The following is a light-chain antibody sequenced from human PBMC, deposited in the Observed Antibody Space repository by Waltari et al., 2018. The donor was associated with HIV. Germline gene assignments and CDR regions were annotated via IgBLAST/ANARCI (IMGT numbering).Light chain of an antibody. V-gene: IGKV3-11*01. J-gene: IGKJ3*01. Sequence: IVFTQSPATLSSSPGQKGSLACRASESVGTQLARYQHKRGQAPRLLIYDASNRALGTPPRFSGVGSGTDCTLTISCLETEDFAVYYCQQRRNWPRVTFGPGTTV. CDR1: ESVGTQ. CDR2: DAS. CDR3: QQRRNWPRVT.